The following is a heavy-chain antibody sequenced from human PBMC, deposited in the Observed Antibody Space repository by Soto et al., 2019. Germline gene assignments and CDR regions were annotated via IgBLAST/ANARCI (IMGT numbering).Heavy chain of an antibody. Sequence: PSETLSLTCTVSGGSVNKSTYYWSWIRQPPGKGLEWIGYINYTGSTVYNPSFKSRVTISVDTSKNQFSLKLNSVTAADTAVYYCARDLWGYCGTDCYPLDVWGQGTTVTVSS. J-gene: IGHJ6*02. D-gene: IGHD2-21*02. V-gene: IGHV4-61*01. CDR2: INYTGST. CDR1: GGSVNKSTYY. CDR3: ARDLWGYCGTDCYPLDV.